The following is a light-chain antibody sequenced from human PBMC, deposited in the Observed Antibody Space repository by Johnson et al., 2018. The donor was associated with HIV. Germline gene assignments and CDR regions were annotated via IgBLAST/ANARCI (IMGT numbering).Light chain of an antibody. CDR3: GTWDSSLSAGNYV. Sequence: QSALTQPPSVSAAPGQKVTISCSGSSSNIGNNYVSWYQQFPGTAPKLLIYDNNKRPSGIPDRFSGSKSGTSATLGITGLQTGDEADYYCGTWDSSLSAGNYVFGTGTKVTVL. CDR1: SSNIGNNY. V-gene: IGLV1-51*01. J-gene: IGLJ1*01. CDR2: DNN.